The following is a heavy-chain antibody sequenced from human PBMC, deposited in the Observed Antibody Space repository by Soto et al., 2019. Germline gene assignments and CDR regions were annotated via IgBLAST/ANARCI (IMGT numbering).Heavy chain of an antibody. V-gene: IGHV3-23*01. CDR3: AKQRCSGGSCYSDR. CDR2: ISGSGGST. D-gene: IGHD2-15*01. Sequence: EVQLLESGGGLVQPGGSLRLSCAACGCTFRSDAMSWVRQAPGKGLEWVSAISGSGGSTYYADSVKGRFTISRDNSKNTLYLQMNSLRAEDTAVYYCAKQRCSGGSCYSDRWGQGTLVTDSS. J-gene: IGHJ5*02. CDR1: GCTFRSDA.